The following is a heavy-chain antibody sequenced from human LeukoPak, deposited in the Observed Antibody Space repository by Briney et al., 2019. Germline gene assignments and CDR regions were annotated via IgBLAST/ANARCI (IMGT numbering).Heavy chain of an antibody. D-gene: IGHD2-2*01. CDR1: GFTFSDNG. J-gene: IGHJ4*02. CDR2: ITGSGETS. Sequence: QPGGSLRLSCAASGFTFSDNGMSWVRQAPGKGLEWASAITGSGETSFYAVSVRGRFTISRDNSKNTLYLQMTSLRVEDTAVYYCVKAHCGRASCSRAEYWGRGTQVTVSS. CDR3: VKAHCGRASCSRAEY. V-gene: IGHV3-23*01.